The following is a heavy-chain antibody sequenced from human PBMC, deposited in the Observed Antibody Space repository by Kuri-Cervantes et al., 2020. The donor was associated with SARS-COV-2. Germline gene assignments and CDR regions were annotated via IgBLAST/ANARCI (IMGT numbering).Heavy chain of an antibody. CDR3: TRDRSGGGIKRGGWYFDL. Sequence: GESLKISCAASGFTFSSYAMHWVRQAPGKGVEWVAVISYDGSNKYYADSVKGRFTISRDHSKNTLYLQMNSLTAEDTAVYYWTRDRSGGGIKRGGWYFDLWGRGTLVTVSS. V-gene: IGHV3-30-3*01. J-gene: IGHJ2*01. CDR2: ISYDGSNK. CDR1: GFTFSSYA. D-gene: IGHD3-16*01.